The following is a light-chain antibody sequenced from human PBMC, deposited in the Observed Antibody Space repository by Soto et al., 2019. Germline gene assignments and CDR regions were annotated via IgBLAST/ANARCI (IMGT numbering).Light chain of an antibody. J-gene: IGLJ1*01. CDR2: DVN. CDR1: SSDIGAYNF. Sequence: QSALTQPASVSGSPGQSITISCTGTSSDIGAYNFVSWYQQHPGKVPKLMIFDVNRRPSGVSDRFSGSKSGNTASLTISGLQAEDEGDYYCSSSTTNSTHVFGSGTKVTVL. CDR3: SSSTTNSTHV. V-gene: IGLV2-14*03.